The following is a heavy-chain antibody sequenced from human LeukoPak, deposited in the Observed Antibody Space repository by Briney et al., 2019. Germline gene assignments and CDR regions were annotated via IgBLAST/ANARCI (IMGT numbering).Heavy chain of an antibody. V-gene: IGHV3-48*03. CDR1: GFTSSSYE. Sequence: RGSLRLSCAASGFTSSSYEMSWVRQAPGKGMEWVSYISTSGSTIYYADSVKGRFTISRDNDKNSLYLQMNSLRAEDTAVYYCAGPETTVTSNYYYYGMDVWGQGTTVTVSS. D-gene: IGHD4-17*01. J-gene: IGHJ6*02. CDR2: ISTSGSTI. CDR3: AGPETTVTSNYYYYGMDV.